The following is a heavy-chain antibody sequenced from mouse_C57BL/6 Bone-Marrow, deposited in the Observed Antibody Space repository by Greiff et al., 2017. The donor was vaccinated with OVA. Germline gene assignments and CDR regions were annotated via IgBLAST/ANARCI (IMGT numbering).Heavy chain of an antibody. V-gene: IGHV1-55*01. CDR3: ARSGITTVEGDFAMDY. CDR2: IYPGSGRT. Sequence: VQLQQSGAELVKPGASVKMSCKASGYTFTSYWITWVKQRPGQGLEWIGDIYPGSGRTNYNEKFKSKATLTVDTSSSTAYMQLSSLTSEDSAVYDCARSGITTVEGDFAMDYWGQGTSVTVSS. D-gene: IGHD1-1*01. J-gene: IGHJ4*01. CDR1: GYTFTSYW.